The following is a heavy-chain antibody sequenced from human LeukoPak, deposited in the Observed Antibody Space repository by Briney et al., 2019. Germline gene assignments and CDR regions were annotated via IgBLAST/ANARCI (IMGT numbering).Heavy chain of an antibody. V-gene: IGHV3-30*02. CDR2: IRYDGSNK. J-gene: IGHJ2*01. CDR1: GFTFSSYG. CDR3: AGSDTTGYIPREWDYWYFDL. D-gene: IGHD1-1*01. Sequence: GGSLRLSCAASGFTFSSYGMHWVRQAPGKGLEWVAFIRYDGSNKYYADSVKGRFTISRDNSKNTLYLQMNSLGAEDTAVYYCAGSDTTGYIPREWDYWYFDLWGRGTLVTVSS.